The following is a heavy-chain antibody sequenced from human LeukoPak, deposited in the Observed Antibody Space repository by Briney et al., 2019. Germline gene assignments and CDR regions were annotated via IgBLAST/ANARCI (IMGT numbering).Heavy chain of an antibody. V-gene: IGHV5-10-1*01. CDR1: GYSFTSYC. D-gene: IGHD3-22*01. Sequence: GESLKISCKGSGYSFTSYCINWVRQMPGKGLEWMGRIDPSDSYTNYSPSFQGHVTISADKSTSTAYLQWSSLKASDTAMYYCARQKYSSAPPGDYWGQGTLVTVSS. J-gene: IGHJ4*02. CDR2: IDPSDSYT. CDR3: ARQKYSSAPPGDY.